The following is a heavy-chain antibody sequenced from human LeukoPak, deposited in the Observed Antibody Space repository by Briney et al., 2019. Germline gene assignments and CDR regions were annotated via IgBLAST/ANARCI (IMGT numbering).Heavy chain of an antibody. CDR3: ARGRARDGSFPWLDS. J-gene: IGHJ5*01. CDR1: GDSISSYY. CDR2: IFYSGST. V-gene: IGHV4-59*01. Sequence: SETLSLTCSVSGDSISSYYWTWIRQSAGKGLEWIGYIFYSGSTNYSPSLKSRGTISVDTSNNQFSLQLRSVTAADTAIYYCARGRARDGSFPWLDSWGQGTLVTVSS. D-gene: IGHD3-10*01.